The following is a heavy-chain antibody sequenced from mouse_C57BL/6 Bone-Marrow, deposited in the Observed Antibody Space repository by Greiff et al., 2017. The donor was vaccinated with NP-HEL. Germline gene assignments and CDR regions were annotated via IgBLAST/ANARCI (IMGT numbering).Heavy chain of an antibody. CDR3: ASHRFITTVVDYFDY. J-gene: IGHJ2*01. CDR1: GYTFTSYW. Sequence: QVQLQQPGAELVKPGASVKLSCKASGYTFTSYWMQWVKQRPGQGLEWIGEIDPSDSYTNYNQKFKGKATLTVDTSSRTAYMQLSSLTSEDSAVYYCASHRFITTVVDYFDYWGQGTTLTVSS. CDR2: IDPSDSYT. V-gene: IGHV1-50*01. D-gene: IGHD1-1*01.